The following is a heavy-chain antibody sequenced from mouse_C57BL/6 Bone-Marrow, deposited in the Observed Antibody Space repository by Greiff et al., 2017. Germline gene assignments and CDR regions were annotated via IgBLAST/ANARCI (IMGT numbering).Heavy chain of an antibody. J-gene: IGHJ4*01. CDR3: ARRGYYAIDY. CDR1: GYTFTSYG. V-gene: IGHV1-81*01. Sequence: VQLQQSGAELARPGASVTLSCKASGYTFTSYGISWVKQRTGQGLEWIGEIYPRSGNTYYNEKFKGKATLTADKSSSTAYMEIRSLTSEDSAVYFCARRGYYAIDYWGQGTSVTVSS. CDR2: IYPRSGNT.